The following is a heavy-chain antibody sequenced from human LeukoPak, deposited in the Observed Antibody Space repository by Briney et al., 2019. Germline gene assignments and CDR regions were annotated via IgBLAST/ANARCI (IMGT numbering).Heavy chain of an antibody. CDR2: INPSGGST. CDR3: ARDRGGDCYP. Sequence: ASVKVSCKASGYTYTSYYMHWVRQAPGQGLEWMGIINPSGGSTNYAQKFQGRVTMTRDTSTSTVYMELSSLRSEDTAVYYCARDRGGDCYPWGQGTLVTVSS. J-gene: IGHJ5*02. V-gene: IGHV1-46*01. CDR1: GYTYTSYY. D-gene: IGHD2-21*02.